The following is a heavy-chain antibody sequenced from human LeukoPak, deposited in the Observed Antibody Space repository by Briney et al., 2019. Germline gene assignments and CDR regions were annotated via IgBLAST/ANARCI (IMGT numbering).Heavy chain of an antibody. J-gene: IGHJ3*02. Sequence: GASVKVSCKASGYTFTGYYIHWVRQAPGQGLEWMGWINPNSGGTNYAQKFQGRVTMTRDTSISTAYMELSRLRSDDTAVYYCARTNWSGSYSPDALDMWGQGTMVTVSS. D-gene: IGHD1-26*01. CDR3: ARTNWSGSYSPDALDM. V-gene: IGHV1-2*02. CDR1: GYTFTGYY. CDR2: INPNSGGT.